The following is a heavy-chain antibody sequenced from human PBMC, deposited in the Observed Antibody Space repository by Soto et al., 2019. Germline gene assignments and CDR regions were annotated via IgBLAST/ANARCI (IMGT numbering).Heavy chain of an antibody. CDR2: IYYSGST. V-gene: IGHV4-39*01. Sequence: QLQLQESGPGLVKPSETLSLTCTVSGGSISSSSYYWGWIRQPPGKGLEWIGSIYYSGSTYYNRSLKSRVTISVDTSKNQFSLKLSSVIAADTAVYYCARQPLYCSGGSCYPFYYYYYMDVWGKGTTVTVSS. CDR3: ARQPLYCSGGSCYPFYYYYYMDV. J-gene: IGHJ6*03. D-gene: IGHD2-15*01. CDR1: GGSISSSSYY.